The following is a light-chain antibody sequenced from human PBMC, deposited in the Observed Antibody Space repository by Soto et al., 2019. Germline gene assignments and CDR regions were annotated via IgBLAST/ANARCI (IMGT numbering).Light chain of an antibody. V-gene: IGKV1-5*03. CDR3: QHYNSYSEE. CDR1: QTISSW. CDR2: KAS. J-gene: IGKJ1*01. Sequence: DIQMTQSPSTLSGSVGDRVTITCRASQTISSWLAWYQQKPGKAPKLLIYKASTLKSGLTSRFSGSGSGTEFTVTISSLQPDDFATYYCQHYNSYSEEFGQGTKVDLK.